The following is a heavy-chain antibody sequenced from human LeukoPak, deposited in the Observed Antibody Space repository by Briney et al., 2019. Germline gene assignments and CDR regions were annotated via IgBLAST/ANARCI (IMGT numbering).Heavy chain of an antibody. CDR2: INHSGST. D-gene: IGHD2-15*01. Sequence: SETLSLTCAVYGGSFSGYYWSWIRQPPGKGLEWIGEINHSGSTNYNPSLKSRVTISVDTSKNQFSLKLSSVTAADTAVYYCARRPTPFYSSSYYYYYYMDVWGKGTTVTISS. CDR3: ARRPTPFYSSSYYYYYYMDV. CDR1: GGSFSGYY. V-gene: IGHV4-34*01. J-gene: IGHJ6*03.